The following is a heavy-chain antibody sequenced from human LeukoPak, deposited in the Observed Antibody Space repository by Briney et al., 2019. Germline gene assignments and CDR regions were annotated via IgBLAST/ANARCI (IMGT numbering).Heavy chain of an antibody. CDR3: AKYLPILYSGSYGWFDP. J-gene: IGHJ5*02. CDR2: ISSSSSYI. CDR1: GFTFSSYS. V-gene: IGHV3-21*04. D-gene: IGHD1-26*01. Sequence: GGSLRLSCAASGFTFSSYSMNWVRQAPGKGLEWVSSISSSSSYIYYADSVKGRFTISRDNAKNSLYLQMNSLRAEDTAVYYCAKYLPILYSGSYGWFDPWDQGILVTVSS.